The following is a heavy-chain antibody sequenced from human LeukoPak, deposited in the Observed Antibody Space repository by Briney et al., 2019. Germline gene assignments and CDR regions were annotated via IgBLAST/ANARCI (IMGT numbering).Heavy chain of an antibody. D-gene: IGHD6-19*01. CDR1: GFTFSSYA. CDR3: ANRIAVAGGNYFDY. CDR2: ISGSGGST. V-gene: IGHV3-23*01. Sequence: PGASLRLSCAASGFTFSSYAMSWVRQAPGKGLEWVSAISGSGGSTYYAGSVKGRFTISRDNSKNTLYLQMNSLRAEDTAVYYCANRIAVAGGNYFDYWGQGTLVTVSS. J-gene: IGHJ4*02.